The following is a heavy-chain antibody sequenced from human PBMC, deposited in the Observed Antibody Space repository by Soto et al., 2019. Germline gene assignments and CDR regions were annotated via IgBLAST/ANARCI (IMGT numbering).Heavy chain of an antibody. Sequence: ASVKVSCKASGYTFTDYAIHWVRQAPGQRLEWMGWISTGNGNTKFSLKFQGRVTSTRDTSATTAYMELTSLRSEDTAVYYCAKGSRMWTPDYWGQGTLVTVSS. CDR1: GYTFTDYA. CDR2: ISTGNGNT. V-gene: IGHV1-3*04. D-gene: IGHD2-21*01. J-gene: IGHJ4*02. CDR3: AKGSRMWTPDY.